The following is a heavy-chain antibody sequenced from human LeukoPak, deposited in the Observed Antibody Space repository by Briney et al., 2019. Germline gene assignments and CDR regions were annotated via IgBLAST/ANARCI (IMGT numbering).Heavy chain of an antibody. V-gene: IGHV3-74*03. CDR2: LNTDGSGP. D-gene: IGHD2-21*02. CDR1: GFTFSSYG. CDR3: ARVGGDYEIAY. J-gene: IGHJ4*02. Sequence: GGSLRLSCAASGFTFSSYGMHWVRQAPGKGLVWVSRLNTDGSGPKYADSVKGRFTISRDNARNTLYLQMNSLRAEDTAVYYCARVGGDYEIAYWGQGTLVTVSS.